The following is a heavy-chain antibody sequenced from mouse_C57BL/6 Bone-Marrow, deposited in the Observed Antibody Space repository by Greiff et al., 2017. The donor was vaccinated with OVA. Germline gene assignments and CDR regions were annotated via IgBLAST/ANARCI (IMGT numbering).Heavy chain of an antibody. V-gene: IGHV5-16*01. Sequence: EVKLMESEGGLVQPGSSMKLSCTASGFTFSDYYMAWVRQVPEKGLEWVANINYDGSSTYYLDSLKSRFIISRDEAKNILYLQMSSLKSEDTATYYCARDGRGYAMDYWGQGTSVTVSS. CDR1: GFTFSDYY. J-gene: IGHJ4*01. CDR3: ARDGRGYAMDY. CDR2: INYDGSST.